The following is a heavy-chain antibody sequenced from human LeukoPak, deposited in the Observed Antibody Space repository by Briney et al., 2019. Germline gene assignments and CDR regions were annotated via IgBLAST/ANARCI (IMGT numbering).Heavy chain of an antibody. J-gene: IGHJ4*02. CDR3: SRVGSSGWPNYFDS. CDR1: GFTFSSYD. Sequence: GGSVRLSCAASGFTFSSYDMHWVRQATGKGLEWVSVIGTSGDTYYAGSVKGRFTISRESAKNSLYLQMNSPTAGDTAVYFCSRVGSSGWPNYFDSWGQATMATVSS. CDR2: IGTSGDT. D-gene: IGHD6-19*01. V-gene: IGHV3-13*04.